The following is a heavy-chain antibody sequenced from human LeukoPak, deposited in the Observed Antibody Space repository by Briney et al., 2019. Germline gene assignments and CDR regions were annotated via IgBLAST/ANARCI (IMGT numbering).Heavy chain of an antibody. CDR2: ISSSGSTI. CDR3: AREGSNYYDSSGDDAFDI. CDR1: GFTFSDYY. J-gene: IGHJ3*02. Sequence: PGGSLRLSCAASGFTFSDYYMSWIRQAPGKGLEWVSYISSSGSTIYYADSVKGRFTISRDNAKNSLYLQMNSLRAEDTAVYYCAREGSNYYDSSGDDAFDIWGQGTMVTVSS. D-gene: IGHD3-22*01. V-gene: IGHV3-11*01.